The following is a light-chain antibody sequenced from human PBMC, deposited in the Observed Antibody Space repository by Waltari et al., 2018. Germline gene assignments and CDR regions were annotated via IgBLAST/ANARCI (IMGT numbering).Light chain of an antibody. CDR1: RFINTY. CDR3: QQSFGNPPWT. CDR2: DSS. V-gene: IGKV1-39*01. J-gene: IGKJ1*01. Sequence: DIQMALSPPSLSASIVDRVTTTCRASRFINTYLNWYQHKPGEAPKLLIYDSSTLQIGVPSRFSGSGSGTDFTLTISSLQPEDIATYYCQQSFGNPPWTFGRGTKV.